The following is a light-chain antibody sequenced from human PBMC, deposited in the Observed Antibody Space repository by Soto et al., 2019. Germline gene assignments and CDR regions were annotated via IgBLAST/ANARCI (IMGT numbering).Light chain of an antibody. J-gene: IGKJ5*01. Sequence: EIVLTQSPATLSLSPGERATLSCRASQSVTNYLAWYQQKPGQAPRLLIYDASNRGTGIPARFSGSGSGTDVSLTISSLEPEDIAVYYCQQRSNWSSITFGQGTRLEIK. CDR3: QQRSNWSSIT. V-gene: IGKV3-11*01. CDR1: QSVTNY. CDR2: DAS.